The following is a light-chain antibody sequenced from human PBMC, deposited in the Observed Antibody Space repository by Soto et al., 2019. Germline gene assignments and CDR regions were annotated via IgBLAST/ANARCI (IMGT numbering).Light chain of an antibody. V-gene: IGLV8-61*01. J-gene: IGLJ2*01. CDR3: VLYMGSGIVV. CDR1: SGSVSTSHH. Sequence: QTVVTQEPSFSVSPGVTVTLTCGLSSGSVSTSHHPSWYQQTPGQAPRTLIYSTNTRSSGVPDRFSGSILRNKAALTITGSQADDECDYYWVLYMGSGIVVFGGGTKLTVL. CDR2: STN.